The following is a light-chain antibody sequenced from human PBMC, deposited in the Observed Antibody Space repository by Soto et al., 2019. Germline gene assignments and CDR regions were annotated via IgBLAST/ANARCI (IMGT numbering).Light chain of an antibody. J-gene: IGKJ1*01. CDR2: KAS. CDR1: QTISSW. Sequence: DIQMTQSPSTLAVSGRDRVTITCRASQTISSWLAWYQQKPGKAPKLLIYKASTLKSGVPSRFSGSGSGTEFTLAMSSLQPDDFATYYCQHYNSYSEAFGQGTKVDIK. V-gene: IGKV1-5*03. CDR3: QHYNSYSEA.